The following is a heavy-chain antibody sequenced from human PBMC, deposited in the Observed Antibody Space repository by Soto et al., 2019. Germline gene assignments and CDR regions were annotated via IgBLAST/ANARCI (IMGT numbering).Heavy chain of an antibody. J-gene: IGHJ4*02. V-gene: IGHV4-31*03. Sequence: QVQLQESGPGLVKPSQTLSLTCTVSGGSISSGGYYWSWIRQHPGKGLEWIGYIYYSGSTYYNPSLKSRVTISVDTSKNQFSLKLSSLTAADTAVYYCARKGFGEFNFDYWGQGTLVTVSS. D-gene: IGHD3-10*01. CDR2: IYYSGST. CDR1: GGSISSGGYY. CDR3: ARKGFGEFNFDY.